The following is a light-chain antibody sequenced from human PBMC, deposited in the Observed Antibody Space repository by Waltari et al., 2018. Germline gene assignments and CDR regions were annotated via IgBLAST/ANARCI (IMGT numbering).Light chain of an antibody. Sequence: QSVLTQPLPVSRAPGQRVTIPCTGSSPNIGARYALPWYQQLPGTVPKPLIDGNNNRPSGVPDRFSGSKSGTSASLAITGLQAEDEGDYYCQSYDRSLSGWVFGGGTKLTVL. V-gene: IGLV1-40*01. CDR1: SPNIGARYA. CDR2: GNN. J-gene: IGLJ3*02. CDR3: QSYDRSLSGWV.